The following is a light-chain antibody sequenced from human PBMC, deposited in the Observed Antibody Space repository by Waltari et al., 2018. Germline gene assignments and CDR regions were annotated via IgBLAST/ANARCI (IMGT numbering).Light chain of an antibody. V-gene: IGKV1-39*01. CDR3: QQYYRIPYT. Sequence: DIQMTQSPSSLSASVGDRVTITCRASQSISSYLNWYQQKPGKAPKLLIYAAPSLQSGVPSRFSGSGSGTDFTLTISSLQAEDVAIYYCQQYYRIPYTFGQETKLEIK. J-gene: IGKJ2*01. CDR2: AAP. CDR1: QSISSY.